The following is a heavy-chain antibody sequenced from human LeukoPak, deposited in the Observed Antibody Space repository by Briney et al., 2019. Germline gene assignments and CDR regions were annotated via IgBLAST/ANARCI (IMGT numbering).Heavy chain of an antibody. Sequence: SETLSLTCAVHGGSFSGYYWSWIRQPPGKGLELIGEIHHDGSTNYNPSLKSRVTISVDTSKNQFSLKLSSVTAADTAVYYCARDRVTTGYFDYWGQGTLVTVSS. V-gene: IGHV4-34*01. CDR1: GGSFSGYY. CDR3: ARDRVTTGYFDY. J-gene: IGHJ4*02. D-gene: IGHD4-17*01. CDR2: IHHDGST.